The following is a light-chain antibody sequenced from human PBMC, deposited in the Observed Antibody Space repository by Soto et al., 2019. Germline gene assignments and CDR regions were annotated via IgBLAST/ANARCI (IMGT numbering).Light chain of an antibody. CDR3: QSYDISLSGYVV. CDR2: GNS. CDR1: SSNIGAGYD. Sequence: QSVLTQPPSVSGAPGQRVTIPCTGSSSNIGAGYDVHWYQQLPGTAPKLLIYGNSNRPSGVPDRFSGSKSGTSASLAITGLQAEDEADYYCQSYDISLSGYVVIGGGTKLTVL. J-gene: IGLJ2*01. V-gene: IGLV1-40*01.